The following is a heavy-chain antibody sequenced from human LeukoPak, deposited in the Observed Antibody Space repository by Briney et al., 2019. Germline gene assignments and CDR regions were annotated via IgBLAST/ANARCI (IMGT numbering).Heavy chain of an antibody. CDR1: GGXFSGYY. Sequence: PSETLSLTCAVYGGXFSGYYCSWIRQPPGKGLEWIGEINHSGSTNYSPSLKSRVTISVDTSKNQFSLKLSSVTAADTAAYYCARASGRFGELTDYWGQGTLVTVSS. J-gene: IGHJ4*02. CDR2: INHSGST. D-gene: IGHD3-10*01. CDR3: ARASGRFGELTDY. V-gene: IGHV4-34*09.